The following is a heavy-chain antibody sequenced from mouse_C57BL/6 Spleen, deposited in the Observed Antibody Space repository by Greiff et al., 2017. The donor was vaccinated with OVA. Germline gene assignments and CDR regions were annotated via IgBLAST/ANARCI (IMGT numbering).Heavy chain of an antibody. Sequence: ESGPGLVKPSQSLSLTCSVTGYSITSGYYWNWIRQFPGNKLEWMGYISYDGSNNYNPSLKNRISITRDTSKNQFFLKLNSVTTEDTATYYCARETLYGNNFDYWGQGTTLTVSS. D-gene: IGHD2-10*02. CDR2: ISYDGSN. CDR1: GYSITSGYY. J-gene: IGHJ2*01. CDR3: ARETLYGNNFDY. V-gene: IGHV3-6*01.